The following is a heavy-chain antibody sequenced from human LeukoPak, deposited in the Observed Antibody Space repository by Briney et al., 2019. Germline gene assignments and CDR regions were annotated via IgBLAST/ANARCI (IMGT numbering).Heavy chain of an antibody. CDR3: ARLGYSGSYYERVFDI. CDR2: MYYSVRT. J-gene: IGHJ3*02. D-gene: IGHD1-26*01. Sequence: SETLSLACSVSGGSISSSGYYWGWIRQPPGKGLEWIGCMYYSVRTYSNPSLMSRVTISVDTSKNEFSLKLSSVTAADTAVYYCARLGYSGSYYERVFDIWGQGTMVTVSS. CDR1: GGSISSSGYY. V-gene: IGHV4-39*01.